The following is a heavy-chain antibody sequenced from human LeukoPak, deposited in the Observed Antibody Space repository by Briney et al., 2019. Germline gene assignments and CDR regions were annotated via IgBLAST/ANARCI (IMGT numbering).Heavy chain of an antibody. Sequence: GGSLRLSCAASGFTFSSYAMHWVRQVTGKGLEYVSAISDNGGRTYYANSVKGRFTISRDNSKNTLYLQMGSLRAEDVAVYYCATLTSGSYAHWGQGTLVTVSS. CDR2: ISDNGGRT. CDR1: GFTFSSYA. V-gene: IGHV3-64*01. CDR3: ATLTSGSYAH. J-gene: IGHJ4*02. D-gene: IGHD1-26*01.